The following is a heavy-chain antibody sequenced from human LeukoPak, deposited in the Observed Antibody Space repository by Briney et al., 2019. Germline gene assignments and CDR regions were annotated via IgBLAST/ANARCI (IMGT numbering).Heavy chain of an antibody. CDR1: GFTFDDYA. Sequence: GRSLRLSCAASGFTFDDYAMHWVRQAPGKGLEWVAVISYDGSNKYYADSVKGRFTISRDNSKNTLYLQMNSLRAEDTAVYYCAKEDYGSGSFDYWGQGTLVTVSS. D-gene: IGHD3-10*01. CDR3: AKEDYGSGSFDY. J-gene: IGHJ4*02. CDR2: ISYDGSNK. V-gene: IGHV3-30*18.